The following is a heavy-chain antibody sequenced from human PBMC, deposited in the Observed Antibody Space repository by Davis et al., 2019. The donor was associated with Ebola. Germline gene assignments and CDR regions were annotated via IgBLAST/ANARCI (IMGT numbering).Heavy chain of an antibody. J-gene: IGHJ4*02. CDR1: GFTFSDNW. Sequence: PGGSLRLSCGVSGFTFSDNWMSWVRQVPGKGLVWVSSINRDGTTKTYADSVKGRFTVSRDNANSMLYLQLSSLRVEDTAVYYCASYVVGWGRGTLVTVSS. D-gene: IGHD2-15*01. CDR2: INRDGTTK. V-gene: IGHV3-74*01. CDR3: ASYVVG.